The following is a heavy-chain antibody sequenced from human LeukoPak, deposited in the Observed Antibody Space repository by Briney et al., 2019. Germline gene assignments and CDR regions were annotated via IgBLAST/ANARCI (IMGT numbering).Heavy chain of an antibody. CDR3: AKGYYYDNSGESYFDY. J-gene: IGHJ4*02. D-gene: IGHD3-22*01. CDR1: GFTFSSYS. Sequence: GGSLRLSCAASGFTFSSYSMNWVRQAPGKGLEWVSYISSRSATIYYADSVKGRFTISRDNSKNTLYLHMNSLRAEDTAVYYCAKGYYYDNSGESYFDYWGQGTLVTVSS. CDR2: ISSRSATI. V-gene: IGHV3-48*01.